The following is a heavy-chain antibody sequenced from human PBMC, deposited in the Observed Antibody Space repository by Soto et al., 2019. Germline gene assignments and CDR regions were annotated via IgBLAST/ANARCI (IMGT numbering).Heavy chain of an antibody. V-gene: IGHV2-5*02. D-gene: IGHD4-17*01. CDR3: AHAGDYDLLSFDR. CDR2: IYWDDDK. J-gene: IGHJ4*02. CDR1: GFSLTTTGMG. Sequence: QITLKESGPPLVRPSQTLTLTCAFSGFSLTTTGMGVAWIRQPPGKALEWLALIYWDDDKRYNPSLKNRLTVSKDTSTNRVVLKITNMIPEDTGTYFWAHAGDYDLLSFDRWGPGTLVTVSS.